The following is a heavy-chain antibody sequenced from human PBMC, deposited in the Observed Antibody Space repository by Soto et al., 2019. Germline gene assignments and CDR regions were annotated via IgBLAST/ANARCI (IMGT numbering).Heavy chain of an antibody. CDR1: GESASGNSAA. CDR3: AREGGGSTGYLRGDLYYIYGMDL. CDR2: TYYRSKWYN. D-gene: IGHD6-13*01. J-gene: IGHJ6*02. V-gene: IGHV6-1*01. Sequence: SQTPSLTCAISGESASGNSAASKWTRQSPSRSLEWLGRTYYRSKWYNDYAVSVKSRITINPDTSKNPFSLQLHSVTPECTAVDYCAREGGGSTGYLRGDLYYIYGMDLWGHCTKVNVS.